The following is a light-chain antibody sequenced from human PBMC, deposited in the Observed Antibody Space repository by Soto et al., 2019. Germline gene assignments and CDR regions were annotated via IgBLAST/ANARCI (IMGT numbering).Light chain of an antibody. J-gene: IGKJ4*01. CDR3: QQSYSIPVT. Sequence: DFQMTQSPSSLSASVGDRVTITCRASQSIKSYLNWYQRKPGKAPKLLIYGASSLQSGVPSRCSGSGSGTDFTLIISSLEPEHFGTYYCQQSYSIPVTFGGGTKV. V-gene: IGKV1-39*01. CDR2: GAS. CDR1: QSIKSY.